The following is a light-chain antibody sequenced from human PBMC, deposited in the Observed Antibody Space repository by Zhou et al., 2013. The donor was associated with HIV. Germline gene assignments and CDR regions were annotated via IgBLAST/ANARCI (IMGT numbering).Light chain of an antibody. CDR1: SSNIASNF. V-gene: IGLV1-51*02. J-gene: IGLJ2*01. CDR2: EDN. CDR3: QTWDRSLSAVV. Sequence: QSVLTQPPSVSAAPGQRVTISCSGSSSNIASNFVCWFQQLPGTAPKLLIHEDNQRPSGIPDRFSASKSGTSVTLAITGLQTGDEGDYYCQTWDRSLSAVVFGGGTKLTV.